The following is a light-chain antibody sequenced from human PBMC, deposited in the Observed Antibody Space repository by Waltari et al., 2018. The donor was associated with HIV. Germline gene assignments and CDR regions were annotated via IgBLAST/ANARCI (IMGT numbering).Light chain of an antibody. CDR3: QTWAIGIRV. CDR2: LNSDGSH. V-gene: IGLV4-69*02. J-gene: IGLJ3*02. CDR1: SGHSSDA. Sequence: QLALTQTPSASASLGASVKLTCTLSSGHSSDAIAWHQQQPEKGPRYLMKLNSDGSHSKGDGIPDRFSGSSSGAERYLIISSLQSEDEADYYCQTWAIGIRVFGGGTKLTVL.